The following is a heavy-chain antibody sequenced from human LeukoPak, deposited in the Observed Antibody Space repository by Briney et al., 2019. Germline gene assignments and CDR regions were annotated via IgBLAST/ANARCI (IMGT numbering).Heavy chain of an antibody. CDR2: MSGSGSST. Sequence: GGSLRLSCAASGFTFSSYGLNWVRQAPGKGLEWVSGMSGSGSSTYYADSVKGRFTISRDNSKNTLYLQMSSLRAEDTAVYYCARTFTSSRAHYYYYYYMGVWGKGTTVTISS. CDR1: GFTFSSYG. J-gene: IGHJ6*03. V-gene: IGHV3-23*01. D-gene: IGHD2-2*01. CDR3: ARTFTSSRAHYYYYYYMGV.